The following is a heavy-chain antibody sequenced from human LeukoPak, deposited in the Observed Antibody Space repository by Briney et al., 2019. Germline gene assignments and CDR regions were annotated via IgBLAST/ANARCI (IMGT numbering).Heavy chain of an antibody. V-gene: IGHV4-34*01. CDR2: INHSGST. D-gene: IGHD3-9*01. CDR3: ARTIRYFDWLLYANGLSEAFDI. J-gene: IGHJ3*02. Sequence: SETLSLTCAVYGGSFSGYYWSWIRQPPGKGLEWIGEINHSGSTNYNPSLKSRVTISVDTSKNQFSLKLSSVTAADAAVYYCARTIRYFDWLLYANGLSEAFDIWGQGTMVTVSS. CDR1: GGSFSGYY.